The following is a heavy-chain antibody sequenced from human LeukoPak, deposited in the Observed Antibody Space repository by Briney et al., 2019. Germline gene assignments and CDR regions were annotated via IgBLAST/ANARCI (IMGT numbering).Heavy chain of an antibody. CDR2: IKQDGSEK. V-gene: IGHV3-7*03. J-gene: IGHJ4*02. CDR3: ARLYCGGDCYSVSPY. CDR1: GFTFSSYW. Sequence: GGSLRLSCAASGFTFSSYWVSWVRQAPGKGLEWVANIKQDGSEKYYVDSVKGRFTISRDNAKNSLYLQMNSLRAEDTAVYYCARLYCGGDCYSVSPYWGQGTLVTVSS. D-gene: IGHD2-21*02.